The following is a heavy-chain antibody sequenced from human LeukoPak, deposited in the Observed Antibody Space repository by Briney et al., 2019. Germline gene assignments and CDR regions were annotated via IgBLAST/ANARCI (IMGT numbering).Heavy chain of an antibody. V-gene: IGHV1-18*01. J-gene: IGHJ4*02. CDR3: ARGPVPTTGYCSSTSCSSPDY. Sequence: ASVKVSCKASGYTLTSYGISWVRQAPGQGLEWMGWISAYNGNTNYAQKLQGRVTMTTDTSTSTAYMELRSLRSDDTAVYYCARGPVPTTGYCSSTSCSSPDYWGQGTLVTVSS. CDR2: ISAYNGNT. CDR1: GYTLTSYG. D-gene: IGHD2-2*01.